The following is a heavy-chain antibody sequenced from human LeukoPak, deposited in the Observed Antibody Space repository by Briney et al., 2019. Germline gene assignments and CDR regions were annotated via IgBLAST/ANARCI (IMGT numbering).Heavy chain of an antibody. Sequence: SETLSLTCTVSGGSISSYYWSWIRQPPGKGLEWIGYIYYSGSTNYNPSLKSGVTISVDTSKNQFSLKLSSVTAADTAVYYCASSGWYEWFDPWGQGTLVTVSS. CDR3: ASSGWYEWFDP. CDR1: GGSISSYY. CDR2: IYYSGST. D-gene: IGHD6-19*01. V-gene: IGHV4-59*01. J-gene: IGHJ5*02.